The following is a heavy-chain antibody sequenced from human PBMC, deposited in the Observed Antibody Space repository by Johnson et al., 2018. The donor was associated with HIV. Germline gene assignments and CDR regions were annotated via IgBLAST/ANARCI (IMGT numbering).Heavy chain of an antibody. Sequence: QVQLVESGGGLVKPGGSLRLSCAASGFTFSNFYMSWIRQAPGKGLEWVAYISSDTTPMYYSDSVRGRFTISRDNAKNPLYLQMNSLRAEDTAVYYGAGVSAVEGAGGSLLLMVYASDAFDIWGQGTMVTVSS. CDR2: ISSDTTPM. D-gene: IGHD2-8*01. CDR3: AGVSAVEGAGGSLLLMVYASDAFDI. V-gene: IGHV3-11*04. J-gene: IGHJ3*02. CDR1: GFTFSNFY.